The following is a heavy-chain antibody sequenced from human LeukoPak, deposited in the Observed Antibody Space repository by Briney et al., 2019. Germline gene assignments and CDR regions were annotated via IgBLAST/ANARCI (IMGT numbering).Heavy chain of an antibody. Sequence: PGGSLRLSCAASGFTFSSYAMSWVRQAPGKGLEWVSAISGSGGSTYYADSVKGRFTISRDNSKNTLYLQMNSLRAEDTAVYYCATRGDYSSSWYYFDYWGQGTLVTVSS. D-gene: IGHD6-13*01. CDR2: ISGSGGST. CDR1: GFTFSSYA. V-gene: IGHV3-23*01. CDR3: ATRGDYSSSWYYFDY. J-gene: IGHJ4*02.